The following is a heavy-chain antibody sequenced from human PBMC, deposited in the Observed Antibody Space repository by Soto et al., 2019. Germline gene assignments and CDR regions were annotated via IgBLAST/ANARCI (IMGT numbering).Heavy chain of an antibody. Sequence: SETLSLTCAVYGGSFSGYYWSWIRQPPGKGLEWIGEINHSGSTNYNPSLKSRVTISVDTSKNQFSLKLSSVTAADTAVYYCASTIPRARRSDWGYCSSTSCYVLARGAFDIWGQGTMVTVSS. D-gene: IGHD2-2*01. CDR3: ASTIPRARRSDWGYCSSTSCYVLARGAFDI. CDR1: GGSFSGYY. V-gene: IGHV4-34*01. J-gene: IGHJ3*02. CDR2: INHSGST.